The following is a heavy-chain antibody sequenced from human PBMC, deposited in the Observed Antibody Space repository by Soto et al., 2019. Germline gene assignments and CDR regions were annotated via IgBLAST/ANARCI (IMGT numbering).Heavy chain of an antibody. V-gene: IGHV4-4*02. D-gene: IGHD6-19*01. CDR3: ARHIGVAGTRGFDY. CDR2: IYHRGTT. J-gene: IGHJ4*01. Sequence: QVQLQESGPGLVKPSGTLSLTCAVSGGSISDNNWWSWVRQPPGKGLEWIGEIYHRGTTNYNPPLKSRVTISMDKSNNQLSRVLNSVTAADSAVYYCARHIGVAGTRGFDYWGHGTLVNVSS. CDR1: GGSISDNNW.